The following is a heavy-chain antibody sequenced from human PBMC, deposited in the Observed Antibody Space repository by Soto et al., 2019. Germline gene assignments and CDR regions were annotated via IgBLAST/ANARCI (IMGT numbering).Heavy chain of an antibody. J-gene: IGHJ4*02. CDR1: GGSISSGGYY. CDR3: ARVGCSSTSCPYGPFDY. D-gene: IGHD2-2*01. CDR2: IYYSGST. V-gene: IGHV4-31*03. Sequence: NPSETLSLTCTVSGGSISSGGYYWSWIRQHPGKGLEWIGYIYYSGSTYYNPSLKSRVTISVDTSKNQFSLKLSSVTAADTAVYYCARVGCSSTSCPYGPFDYWGQGTLVTVSS.